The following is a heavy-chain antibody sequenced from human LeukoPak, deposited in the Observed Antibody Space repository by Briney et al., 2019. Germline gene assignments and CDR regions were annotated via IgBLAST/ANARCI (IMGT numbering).Heavy chain of an antibody. J-gene: IGHJ1*01. D-gene: IGHD3-22*01. CDR3: AKDSDYYHSSGYYYAYFQH. CDR1: GFTFSSFA. V-gene: IGHV3-48*02. Sequence: GGSLRLSCAASGFTFSSFAMNWVRQAPGQGLEWVSYISSSSSTIYYADSVKSRFTISRDNAKNSLYLQMNSLRDEDTAVYYCAKDSDYYHSSGYYYAYFQHWGQGTLVTVSS. CDR2: ISSSSSTI.